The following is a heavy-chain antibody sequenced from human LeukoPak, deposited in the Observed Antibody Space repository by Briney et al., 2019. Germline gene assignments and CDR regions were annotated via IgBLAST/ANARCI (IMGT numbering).Heavy chain of an antibody. CDR1: GGTFSSYA. V-gene: IGHV1-69*13. Sequence: GASVKVSCKASGGTFSSYAISWVRQAPGQGLEWMGGIIPIFGTANYAQKFQGRVTITGDESTSTAYMELSSLRSEDTAVYYCARDGVATIGFSRVERSDAFDIWGQGTMVTVSS. J-gene: IGHJ3*02. CDR2: IIPIFGTA. D-gene: IGHD5-12*01. CDR3: ARDGVATIGFSRVERSDAFDI.